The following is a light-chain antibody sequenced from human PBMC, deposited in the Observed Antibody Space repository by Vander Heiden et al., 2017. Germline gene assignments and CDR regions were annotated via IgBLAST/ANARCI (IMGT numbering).Light chain of an antibody. CDR1: QNISGY. V-gene: IGKV3-11*01. CDR3: QQRSSWPLT. J-gene: IGKJ4*01. CDR2: DAS. Sequence: EIVLTQSPATLSLSPGERATLSCRASQNISGYLAWYQQKPGQAPRVLIYDASNRATGIPARFSGSGSGTDFTLTISSLEPEDFAVYYCQQRSSWPLTFGGGTKVEI.